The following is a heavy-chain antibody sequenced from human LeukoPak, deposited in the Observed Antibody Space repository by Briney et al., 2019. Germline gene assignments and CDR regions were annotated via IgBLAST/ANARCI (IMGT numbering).Heavy chain of an antibody. J-gene: IGHJ4*02. CDR2: IIPILGIA. Sequence: SVKVSCKASGGTFRSYAISWVRQAPGQGLEWMGRIIPILGIANYAQKFQGRVTITADKSTSTAYMELSSLRSEDTAVYYCARDRTGRDGYNFPGYWGQGTLVTVSS. V-gene: IGHV1-69*04. D-gene: IGHD5-24*01. CDR1: GGTFRSYA. CDR3: ARDRTGRDGYNFPGY.